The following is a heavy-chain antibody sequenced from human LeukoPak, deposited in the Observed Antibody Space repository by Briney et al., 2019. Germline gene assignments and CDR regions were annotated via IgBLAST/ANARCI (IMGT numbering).Heavy chain of an antibody. D-gene: IGHD3-16*01. CDR1: GYTFTDYY. V-gene: IGHV1-2*02. Sequence: ASVRVSCKASGYTFTDYYLHWVRQAPGQGLEWMGWINPHSGGTSYAQKFQGRVTMTRDTSITTAYMELNRLRSDDTAVYYCARAYTSPNGPYGGQGILVTVSS. CDR2: INPHSGGT. J-gene: IGHJ4*02. CDR3: ARAYTSPNGPY.